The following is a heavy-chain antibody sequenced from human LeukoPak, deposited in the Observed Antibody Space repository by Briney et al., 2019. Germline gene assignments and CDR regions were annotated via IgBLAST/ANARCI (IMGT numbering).Heavy chain of an antibody. D-gene: IGHD5-24*01. CDR3: ARKFSDGWPYHYGLDV. V-gene: IGHV4-39*01. J-gene: IGHJ6*02. CDR2: IYHSGST. Sequence: SETLSLTCSVSGGSISTDSYYWGWIRQPPGKGLEWIVCIYHSGSTYYSSSFMSRVTISVDTSRNQFSLQLTSVTAADTAVYFCARKFSDGWPYHYGLDVWGQGTTVTVSS. CDR1: GGSISTDSYY.